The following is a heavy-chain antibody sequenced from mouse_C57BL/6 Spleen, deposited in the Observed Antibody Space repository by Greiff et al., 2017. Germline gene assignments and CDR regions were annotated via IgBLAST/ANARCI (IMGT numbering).Heavy chain of an antibody. CDR1: GFTFSSYG. Sequence: EVQLQQSGGDLVKPGGSLKLSCAASGFTFSSYGMSWVRQTPDKRLEWVATISSGGSYTYYPDSVKGRFTISRDNAKNTLYLQMSSLKSEDTAMYYCARQVDFLQAYWGQGTLVTVSA. J-gene: IGHJ3*01. CDR2: ISSGGSYT. V-gene: IGHV5-6*01. CDR3: ARQVDFLQAY.